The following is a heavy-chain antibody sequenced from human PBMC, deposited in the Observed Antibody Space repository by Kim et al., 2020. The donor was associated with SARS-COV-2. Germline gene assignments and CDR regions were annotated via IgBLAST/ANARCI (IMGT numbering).Heavy chain of an antibody. CDR2: INHSGST. CDR3: ARGPRYSSSWYFN. CDR1: GGSFSGYY. D-gene: IGHD6-13*01. J-gene: IGHJ4*02. V-gene: IGHV4-34*01. Sequence: SETLSLTCAVYGGSFSGYYWSWIRQPPGKGLEWIGEINHSGSTNYNPSLKSRVTISVDTSKNQFSLKLSSVTAADTAVYYCARGPRYSSSWYFNWGQGTL.